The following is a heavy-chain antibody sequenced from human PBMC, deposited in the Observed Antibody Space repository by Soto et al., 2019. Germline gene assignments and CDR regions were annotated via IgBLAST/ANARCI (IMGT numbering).Heavy chain of an antibody. CDR2: IYYSGST. Sequence: SETLSLTCTVSGGSMSSYYWSWIRQPPGKGLEWIGYIYYSGSTNYNPSLKSRVTISVDTSKNQFSLKLSSVTAADTAAYYCARRWGRTFDYWGQGTLVTVSS. V-gene: IGHV4-59*08. J-gene: IGHJ4*02. CDR3: ARRWGRTFDY. CDR1: GGSMSSYY. D-gene: IGHD7-27*01.